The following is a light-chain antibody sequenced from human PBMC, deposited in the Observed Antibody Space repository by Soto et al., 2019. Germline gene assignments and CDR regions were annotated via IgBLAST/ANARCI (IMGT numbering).Light chain of an antibody. Sequence: EIVLTQSPGPLSLSPGVRATLSCMASQSVSSTYLAWYQQKPGQAPRLIIYGASSRATGIPDRFSGSGSGTDCTLTISRLGPEDFAVYYCQQYGSSPRTFGQGTKVDIK. CDR2: GAS. CDR3: QQYGSSPRT. J-gene: IGKJ1*01. CDR1: QSVSSTY. V-gene: IGKV3-20*01.